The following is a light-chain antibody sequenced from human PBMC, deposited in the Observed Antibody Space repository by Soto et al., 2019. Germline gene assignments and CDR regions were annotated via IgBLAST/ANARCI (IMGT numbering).Light chain of an antibody. CDR3: QQYNNWPPWT. CDR2: GAS. Sequence: EIVLTQSPGTLSLSPGERATLSCRASQSVSSTYLAWYQQKLGQAPRLLIYGASTRATGIPARFSGSGSGTEFTLTISRLQSEDFAVYYCQQYNNWPPWTFGQGTKV. CDR1: QSVSSTY. J-gene: IGKJ1*01. V-gene: IGKV3-15*01.